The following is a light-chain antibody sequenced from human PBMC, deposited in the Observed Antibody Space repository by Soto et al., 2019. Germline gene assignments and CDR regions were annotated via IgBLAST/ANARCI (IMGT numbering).Light chain of an antibody. CDR2: DAS. Sequence: EIVLTQSPATMSLSPGERATLSCRASQSVSSYLAWYQQKPGQAPRLLIYDASNRATGIPARFSGSGSGTDFTLTISSLEPEDFAVYYCPQGSNWPKTFGKGTKLEIK. V-gene: IGKV3-11*01. CDR3: PQGSNWPKT. J-gene: IGKJ2*01. CDR1: QSVSSY.